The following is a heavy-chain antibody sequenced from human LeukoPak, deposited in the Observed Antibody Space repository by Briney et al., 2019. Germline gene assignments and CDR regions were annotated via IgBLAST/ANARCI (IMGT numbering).Heavy chain of an antibody. D-gene: IGHD1-26*01. CDR3: ARVSGGFGTYRVDY. V-gene: IGHV3-7*01. J-gene: IGHJ4*02. CDR2: IKQDGSEK. Sequence: GGSLGLSCAASGLTFYNYWMTWVRQAPGKGLEWVANIKQDGSEKYYLGSVRGRFTISRDNTENSLYLQMNSLRADDTAVYYCARVSGGFGTYRVDYWGQGTLVTVSS. CDR1: GLTFYNYW.